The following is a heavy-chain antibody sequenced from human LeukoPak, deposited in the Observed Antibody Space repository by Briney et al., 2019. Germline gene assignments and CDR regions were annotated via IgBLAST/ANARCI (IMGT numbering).Heavy chain of an antibody. CDR3: AKDRVGCSSTSCQIRSSS. V-gene: IGHV3-23*01. CDR2: ISGGGNTT. Sequence: PGGSLRLSCAASGFTFSNYAMSWVRQAPGKGLEWVSAISGGGNTTYYADSVKGRFTISRDNSKNTLYLQMNTLRAEDTAVYYCAKDRVGCSSTSCQIRSSSWAQGTLVTVSS. CDR1: GFTFSNYA. J-gene: IGHJ5*02. D-gene: IGHD2-2*01.